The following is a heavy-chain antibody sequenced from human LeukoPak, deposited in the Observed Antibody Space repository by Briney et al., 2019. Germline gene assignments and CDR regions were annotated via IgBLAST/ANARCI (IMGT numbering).Heavy chain of an antibody. D-gene: IGHD4-17*01. Sequence: GGSLRLSCTASGFTFSDHYMSWFRLSPGKGLEWLSYITSSGSITDYADSVKGRFTISRDNAKNTMFLQMNSPRPEDTAVYYCARDPDYGDPEWGQGTLVTVSS. CDR2: ITSSGSIT. J-gene: IGHJ4*02. CDR1: GFTFSDHY. CDR3: ARDPDYGDPE. V-gene: IGHV3-11*01.